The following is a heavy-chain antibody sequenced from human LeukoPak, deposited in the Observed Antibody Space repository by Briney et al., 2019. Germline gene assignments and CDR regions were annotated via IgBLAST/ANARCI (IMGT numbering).Heavy chain of an antibody. Sequence: GRSLRLSCAASGFTFSSYAMHWVRQAPGQRLEWMGWINAGNGNTKYSQKFQGRVTITRDTSASTAYMELSSLRSEDTAVYYCAGIMAGTEFDYWGQGTLVTVSS. V-gene: IGHV1-3*01. CDR3: AGIMAGTEFDY. J-gene: IGHJ4*02. D-gene: IGHD6-19*01. CDR2: INAGNGNT. CDR1: GFTFSSYA.